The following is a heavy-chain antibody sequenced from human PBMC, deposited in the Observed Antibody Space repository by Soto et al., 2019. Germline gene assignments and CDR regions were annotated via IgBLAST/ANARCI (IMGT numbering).Heavy chain of an antibody. CDR1: GFTFSSYG. CDR3: ARDRSGTHYYFYYGMDV. J-gene: IGHJ6*02. CDR2: IWYDGSNK. V-gene: IGHV3-33*01. D-gene: IGHD1-7*01. Sequence: GGSLRLSCAASGFTFSSYGMHWVRQAPGKGLEWVAVIWYDGSNKYYADSVKGRFTISRDNSKNTLYLQMNSLRAEDTAVYFCARDRSGTHYYFYYGMDVWGQGTTVTVSS.